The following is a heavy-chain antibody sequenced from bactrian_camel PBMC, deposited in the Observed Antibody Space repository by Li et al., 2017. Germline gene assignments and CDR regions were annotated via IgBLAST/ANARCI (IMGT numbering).Heavy chain of an antibody. D-gene: IGHD7*01. CDR1: GYTKC. V-gene: IGHV3S53*01. Sequence: QLVESGGGSVQPGGSLRLHCATSGYTKCMAWFCQTAGKEREAVAALYTNLGTGRYAESVKGRFTISQDSAKNILYLQMHSLKPEDTAIYYCAAGVYGGSRSMLNPATYTAWGRGTQVTVS. J-gene: IGHJ6*01. CDR3: AAGVYGGSRSMLNPATYTA. CDR2: LYTNLGTG.